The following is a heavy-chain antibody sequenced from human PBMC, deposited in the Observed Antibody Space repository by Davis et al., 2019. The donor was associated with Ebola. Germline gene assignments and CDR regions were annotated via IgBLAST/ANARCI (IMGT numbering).Heavy chain of an antibody. J-gene: IGHJ6*04. D-gene: IGHD2-21*02. V-gene: IGHV1-18*01. CDR2: ISAYNGNT. Sequence: AASVKVSCKASGYTFTSYGISWVRQAPGQGLEWMGWISAYNGNTNYAQELQGRVTMTTDTSTSTAYMELRSLRSDDTAVYYCAREGDWSHYYYYGMDVWGKGTTVTVSS. CDR3: AREGDWSHYYYYGMDV. CDR1: GYTFTSYG.